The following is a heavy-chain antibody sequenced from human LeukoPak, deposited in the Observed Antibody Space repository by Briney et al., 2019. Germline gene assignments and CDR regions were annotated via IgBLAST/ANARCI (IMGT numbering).Heavy chain of an antibody. CDR2: INPSGGST. Sequence: ASVKVSCKASVYTFTSYYMHWVRQAPGQGLEWMGIINPSGGSTSYAQKFQGRVTMTRDMSTSTVYMELSSLRSEDTAVYYCARDIVGATPIDYWGQGTLVTVSS. J-gene: IGHJ4*02. V-gene: IGHV1-46*01. CDR3: ARDIVGATPIDY. CDR1: VYTFTSYY. D-gene: IGHD1-26*01.